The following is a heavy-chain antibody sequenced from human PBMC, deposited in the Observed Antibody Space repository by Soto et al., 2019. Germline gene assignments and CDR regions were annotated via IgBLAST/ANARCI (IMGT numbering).Heavy chain of an antibody. Sequence: QVQLVESRGGVFQPWRSLRLSWAPSGFTFSSYAMHWVRQAPGNVLVWVAVISYAGSNKYYADSVKGRFTISRANSENRLDLQMNSLGAEDTAVYYCARSDGYSYGYDPDYYRSGSDFDYCGQGTLVTVSS. CDR2: ISYAGSNK. D-gene: IGHD5-18*01. CDR1: GFTFSSYA. J-gene: IGHJ4*02. V-gene: IGHV3-30-3*01. CDR3: ARSDGYSYGYDPDYYRSGSDFDY.